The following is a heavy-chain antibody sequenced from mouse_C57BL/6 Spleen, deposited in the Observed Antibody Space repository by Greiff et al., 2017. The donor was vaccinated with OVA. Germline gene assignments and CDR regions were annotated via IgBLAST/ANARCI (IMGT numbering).Heavy chain of an antibody. D-gene: IGHD1-1*01. Sequence: QVQLQQPGAELVKPGASVKLSCKASGYTFTSYWMHWVKQRPGQGLEWIGMIHPNSGSTNYNEKFKSKATLTVDKSSSTAYMQLSSLTSEDSAVYYCARTPLLGLYAMDYWGQGTSVTVSS. CDR1: GYTFTSYW. V-gene: IGHV1-64*01. CDR2: IHPNSGST. J-gene: IGHJ4*01. CDR3: ARTPLLGLYAMDY.